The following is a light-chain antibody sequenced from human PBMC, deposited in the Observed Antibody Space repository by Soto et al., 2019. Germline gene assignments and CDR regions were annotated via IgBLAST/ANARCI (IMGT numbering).Light chain of an antibody. CDR1: ETVYDRQ. J-gene: IGKJ1*01. CDR2: AIS. CDR3: QQYDDWPWT. V-gene: IGKV3-15*01. Sequence: EIVLTQSPATLSLSPGERATLSCRSSETVYDRQLAWYQQRAGQAPRLLIYAISTRAAGIPARFTGSESGTEFTLSISSLQSEDFAVYYCQQYDDWPWTFGHGTKVDIK.